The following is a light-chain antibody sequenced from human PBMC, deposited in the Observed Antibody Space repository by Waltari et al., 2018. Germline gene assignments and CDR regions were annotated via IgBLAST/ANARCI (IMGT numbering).Light chain of an antibody. J-gene: IGLJ2*01. V-gene: IGLV2-23*01. CDR3: CSYAGSSTLV. Sequence: QSALTQPASVSGSPGQSIPISCTGTSSDGGSYNLFSWYQQHPGKAPKLMIYEGSKRPSGVSNRFSGSKSGNTASLTISGLQAEDEADYYCCSYAGSSTLVFGGGTKLTVL. CDR2: EGS. CDR1: SSDGGSYNL.